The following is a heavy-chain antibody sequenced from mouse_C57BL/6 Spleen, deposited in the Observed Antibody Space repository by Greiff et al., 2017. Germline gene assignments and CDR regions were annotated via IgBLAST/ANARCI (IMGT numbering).Heavy chain of an antibody. CDR2: IDPSDSET. Sequence: QVQLQQPGAELVRPGSSVKLSCKASGYTFTSYWMHLVKQRPIQGLEWIGNIDPSDSETHYNQKFKDKATLTVDKSSSTAYMQLSSLTSEDSAVYYCAREDYKGSSAYWGQGTLVTVSA. CDR3: AREDYKGSSAY. CDR1: GYTFTSYW. J-gene: IGHJ3*01. D-gene: IGHD2-12*01. V-gene: IGHV1-52*01.